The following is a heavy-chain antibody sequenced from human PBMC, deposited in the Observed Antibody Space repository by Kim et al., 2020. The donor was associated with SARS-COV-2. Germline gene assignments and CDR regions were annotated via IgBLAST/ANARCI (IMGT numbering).Heavy chain of an antibody. CDR1: GFSFDTYA. V-gene: IGHV3-23*01. Sequence: GGSLRLSCAASGFSFDTYAMTWVRQAPGKGPEWVATMTASGDATDSSDSVRGRFVIARDNARKMVFLQMNSLRADDTATYHCVKSTLLRGVTLAGNAFDVWGPGSLVSVSS. CDR3: VKSTLLRGVTLAGNAFDV. J-gene: IGHJ3*01. D-gene: IGHD3-10*01. CDR2: MTASGDAT.